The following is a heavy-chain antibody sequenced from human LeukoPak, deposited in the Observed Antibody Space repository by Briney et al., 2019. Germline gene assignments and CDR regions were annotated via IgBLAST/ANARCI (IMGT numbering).Heavy chain of an antibody. CDR3: AKDLVVVPAAIDY. CDR1: GFTFSIYA. D-gene: IGHD2-2*01. Sequence: AGGSLRLSCAASGFTFSIYAMSWVRQAPGKGLEWVSAISGSGGSTYYADSVKGRFTISRDNSKNTLYLQMNSLRAEDTAVYYCAKDLVVVPAAIDYWGQGTLVTVSS. V-gene: IGHV3-23*01. CDR2: ISGSGGST. J-gene: IGHJ4*02.